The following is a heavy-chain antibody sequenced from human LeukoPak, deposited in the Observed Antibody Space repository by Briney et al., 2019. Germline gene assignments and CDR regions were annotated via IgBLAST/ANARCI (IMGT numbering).Heavy chain of an antibody. CDR2: IYYSGST. D-gene: IGHD3-22*01. Sequence: SETLSLTCTVSGGSISSHYWSWIRQPPGKGLEWNGCIYYSGSTNYNPSLKSRVTISVDTSKNQFSLKLSSVTAADTAVYYCAEYYYDSSGYNDWFDPWGQGTLVTVSS. CDR1: GGSISSHY. J-gene: IGHJ5*02. CDR3: AEYYYDSSGYNDWFDP. V-gene: IGHV4-59*11.